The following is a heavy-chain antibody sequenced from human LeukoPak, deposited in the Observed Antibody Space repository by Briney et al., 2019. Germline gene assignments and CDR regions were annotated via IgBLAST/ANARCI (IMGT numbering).Heavy chain of an antibody. D-gene: IGHD3-9*01. CDR2: IYYSGST. Sequence: KPSETLSLTCTVSGGSISSYYWSWIRQPPGKGLEWIGYIYYSGSTNYNPSLKSRVTISVDTSKNQLSLKLSSVTAADTAVYYCASSILTGYFKTYYYYGMDVWGQGTTVTVSS. CDR3: ASSILTGYFKTYYYYGMDV. J-gene: IGHJ6*02. CDR1: GGSISSYY. V-gene: IGHV4-59*01.